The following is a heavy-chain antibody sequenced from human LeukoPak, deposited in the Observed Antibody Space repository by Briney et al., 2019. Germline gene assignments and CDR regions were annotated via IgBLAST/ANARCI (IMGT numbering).Heavy chain of an antibody. CDR1: GFTFRSYG. CDR2: ISGSGTST. V-gene: IGHV3-23*01. CDR3: AKVGKAARIIGTTSRYYYYYMDV. J-gene: IGHJ6*03. D-gene: IGHD1-20*01. Sequence: GGSLRLSCAASGFTFRSYGMNWVRQAPGKGLEWVSTISGSGTSTYYADSVKGRFTISRDNSKNTLYLQMNSLRAEDTAVYYCAKVGKAARIIGTTSRYYYYYMDVWGKGTTVTISS.